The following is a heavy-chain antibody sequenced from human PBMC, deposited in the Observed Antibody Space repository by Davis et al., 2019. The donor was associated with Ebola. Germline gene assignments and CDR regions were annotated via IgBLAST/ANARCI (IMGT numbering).Heavy chain of an antibody. Sequence: SETLSLTCGVSAASMSKTFYYWGWIRQPPGRGLEWIGSIYYSGSTYYNPSLKSRVAITVDRSKKQFSLRLTSVTAADTSIYYCARGRDGDYQFDFWGLGTLVTVSS. CDR3: ARGRDGDYQFDF. D-gene: IGHD4-17*01. J-gene: IGHJ4*02. V-gene: IGHV4-39*07. CDR1: AASMSKTFYY. CDR2: IYYSGST.